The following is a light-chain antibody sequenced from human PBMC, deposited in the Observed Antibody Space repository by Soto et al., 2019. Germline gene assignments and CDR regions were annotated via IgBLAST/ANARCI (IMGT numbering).Light chain of an antibody. CDR3: SSYTSSSTLV. CDR1: SSDVGGYNY. J-gene: IGLJ2*01. V-gene: IGLV2-14*01. CDR2: DVS. Sequence: QSALTQPASVSGSPGQSITISCTGTSSDVGGYNYVSWYQQHPGQAPQLMIYDVSNRPSGVSNRFSGSKSGNTASLTISGLQAEDEADYYCSSYTSSSTLVFGGGTKVTVL.